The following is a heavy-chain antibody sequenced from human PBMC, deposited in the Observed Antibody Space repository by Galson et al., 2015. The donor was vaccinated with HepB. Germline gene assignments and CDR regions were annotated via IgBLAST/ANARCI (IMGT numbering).Heavy chain of an antibody. CDR3: ARDAPPGISDSPLDAFDI. CDR2: ISSSSSYA. Sequence: SLRLSCAASGFTFSDYYMSWIRQAPGKGLEWVSYISSSSSYANYADSVKGRFTISRDNAKNSLYLQMNSLRAEDTAVYYCARDAPPGISDSPLDAFDIWGQGTMVTVSS. D-gene: IGHD1-14*01. V-gene: IGHV3-11*06. J-gene: IGHJ3*02. CDR1: GFTFSDYY.